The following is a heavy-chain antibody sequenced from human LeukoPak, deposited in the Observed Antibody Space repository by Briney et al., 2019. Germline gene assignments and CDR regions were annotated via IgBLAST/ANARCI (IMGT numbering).Heavy chain of an antibody. Sequence: GGSLRLSCAASGFTFSNYGMHWVRQAPGKGLEWVAFIRYDGTNTYYLDSVKGRFTISRDNSKNTLYLQMNSLRAEDTAVYYCARDRGLPGDSSGLSDYWGQGTLVTVSS. J-gene: IGHJ4*02. CDR2: IRYDGTNT. CDR1: GFTFSNYG. D-gene: IGHD3-22*01. CDR3: ARDRGLPGDSSGLSDY. V-gene: IGHV3-30*02.